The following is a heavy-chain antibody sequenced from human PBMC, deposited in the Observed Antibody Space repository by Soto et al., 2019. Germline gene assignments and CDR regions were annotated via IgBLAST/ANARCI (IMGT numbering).Heavy chain of an antibody. CDR3: TRVVGSMVVTAPDYYYGMDV. V-gene: IGHV3-49*04. D-gene: IGHD2-21*02. CDR2: IRSKAYGGTT. Sequence: GGSLRLSXTASGFTFGDYAMSWVRQAPGKGLEWVGFIRSKAYGGTTEYAASVKGRFTISRDDSKSIAYLQMNSLKTEDTAVYYCTRVVGSMVVTAPDYYYGMDVWGQGTTVTVSS. CDR1: GFTFGDYA. J-gene: IGHJ6*02.